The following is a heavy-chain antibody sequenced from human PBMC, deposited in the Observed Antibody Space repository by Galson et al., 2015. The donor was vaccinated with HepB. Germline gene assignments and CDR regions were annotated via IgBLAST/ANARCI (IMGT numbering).Heavy chain of an antibody. CDR3: ARRGDYVNIGLSAFDI. CDR2: MYYSGST. D-gene: IGHD3-22*01. Sequence: SETLSLTCTVSGGSITSNSYYWGWIRQPPGKGLEWIGTMYYSGSTYFNPSLRSRVTMSADTSKNQFSLNLSSVSAADTAVYYCARRGDYVNIGLSAFDIWGQGAMVTVSS. CDR1: GGSITSNSYY. J-gene: IGHJ3*02. V-gene: IGHV4-39*01.